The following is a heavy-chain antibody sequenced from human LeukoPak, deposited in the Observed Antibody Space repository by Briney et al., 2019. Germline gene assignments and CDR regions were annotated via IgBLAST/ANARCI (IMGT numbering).Heavy chain of an antibody. V-gene: IGHV6-1*01. J-gene: IGHJ5*01. D-gene: IGHD6-19*01. CDR2: TYYRSKWYD. CDR1: GDSVSSKNGA. CDR3: ARDLGTSGWYTFDF. Sequence: SQTLSLTCAISGDSVSSKNGAWNWIRQSPSRGLEWLGRTYYRSKWYDEYADSVKGRVTISPDTSKDQFSLHVYSVTPEDTAVYYCARDLGTSGWYTFDFWGQGTLVTVSS.